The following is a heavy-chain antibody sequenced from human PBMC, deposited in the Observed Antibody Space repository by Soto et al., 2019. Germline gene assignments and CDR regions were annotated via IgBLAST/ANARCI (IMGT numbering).Heavy chain of an antibody. V-gene: IGHV3-21*01. Sequence: XGSLRLSCAASGFTFSSYAMNWVRQTQEKGLEWVSSISSTSSYTHYSDSVKGRFTISRDNANNSLFLQMNSLRAEDTATYYCARDLALAGNYWGQGVLVTVSS. CDR3: ARDLALAGNY. J-gene: IGHJ4*02. CDR1: GFTFSSYA. D-gene: IGHD6-19*01. CDR2: ISSTSSYT.